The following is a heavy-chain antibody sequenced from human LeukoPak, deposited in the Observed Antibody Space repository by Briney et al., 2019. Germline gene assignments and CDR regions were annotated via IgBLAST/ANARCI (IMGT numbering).Heavy chain of an antibody. Sequence: SETLSLTCTVSGGSISSSSYYWGWIRQPPGKGLEWIVSIYYSGSTYYNPSLKSRVTISVDTSKNQFSLKLSSVTAADTAVYYCARGIAVAGIVGYFDCWGQGTLVTVSS. J-gene: IGHJ4*02. V-gene: IGHV4-39*01. CDR3: ARGIAVAGIVGYFDC. CDR1: GGSISSSSYY. CDR2: IYYSGST. D-gene: IGHD6-19*01.